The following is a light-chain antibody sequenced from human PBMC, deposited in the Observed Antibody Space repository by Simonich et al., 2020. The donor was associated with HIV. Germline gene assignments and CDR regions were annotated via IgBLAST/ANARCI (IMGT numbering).Light chain of an antibody. CDR3: QQYNNWPPA. CDR1: QSVRSN. Sequence: EVVMTQSPATLSVSPGERATLSCRASQSVRSNLAWYQPKPGQTPRLLIYAASTRATGIPVGFSGSGAGTEFTLTISSMESEDFAVYYCQQYNNWPPAFGGGTNVEIK. J-gene: IGKJ4*01. V-gene: IGKV3-15*01. CDR2: AAS.